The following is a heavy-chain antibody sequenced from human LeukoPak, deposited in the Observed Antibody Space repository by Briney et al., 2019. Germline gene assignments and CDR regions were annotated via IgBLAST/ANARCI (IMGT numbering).Heavy chain of an antibody. CDR3: ARDLYYYGSGSSNMDV. J-gene: IGHJ6*03. D-gene: IGHD3-10*01. Sequence: GASVKVSCKASGGTFSSYAISWVRQAPGQGLEWMGGIIPIFGTANYAQKFQGRVTITADESTSTAYMELSSLRSEDTAVYYCARDLYYYGSGSSNMDVWGKGTTVTISS. V-gene: IGHV1-69*13. CDR1: GGTFSSYA. CDR2: IIPIFGTA.